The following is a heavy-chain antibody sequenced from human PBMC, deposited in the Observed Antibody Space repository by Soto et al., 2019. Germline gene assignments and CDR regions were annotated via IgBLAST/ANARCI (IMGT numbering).Heavy chain of an antibody. CDR2: TSFDESNR. D-gene: IGHD1-7*01. CDR1: GFTFRDYS. J-gene: IGHJ4*02. Sequence: GGSLRLSCAASGFTFRDYSVHWVRQAPGKGLEWVAVTSFDESNRYYADFVKGRFTISRDNSKKTLYLQMNSLRPEDTAVYYCASPSVYSWNYVIDYWGQGTLVTVSS. CDR3: ASPSVYSWNYVIDY. V-gene: IGHV3-30-3*01.